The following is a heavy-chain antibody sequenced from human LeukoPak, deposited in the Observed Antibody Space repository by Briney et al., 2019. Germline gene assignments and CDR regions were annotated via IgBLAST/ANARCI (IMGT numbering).Heavy chain of an antibody. Sequence: ASVKVSCKASGCTFTGYYMHWVRQAPGQGLEWMGWINPNSGGTNYAQKFQGRVTMTRDTSISTAYMELSRLRSDDTAVYYCARSDDYGDTYFDYWGQGTLVTVSS. CDR3: ARSDDYGDTYFDY. CDR2: INPNSGGT. V-gene: IGHV1-2*02. D-gene: IGHD4-17*01. CDR1: GCTFTGYY. J-gene: IGHJ4*02.